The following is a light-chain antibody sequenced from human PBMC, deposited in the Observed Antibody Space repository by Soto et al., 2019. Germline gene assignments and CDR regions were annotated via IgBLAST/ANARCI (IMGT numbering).Light chain of an antibody. CDR2: DVN. Sequence: QSALTQPRSVSGSPGQSVTISCTGTSSDVGGYNYVSWYQQHPVKAPKLMIYDVNKRPSGVPDRFSGSKSGNTASLTISGLQAEDEADYYCCSYAGSYTVVFGGGTQLTVL. CDR1: SSDVGGYNY. CDR3: CSYAGSYTVV. V-gene: IGLV2-11*01. J-gene: IGLJ2*01.